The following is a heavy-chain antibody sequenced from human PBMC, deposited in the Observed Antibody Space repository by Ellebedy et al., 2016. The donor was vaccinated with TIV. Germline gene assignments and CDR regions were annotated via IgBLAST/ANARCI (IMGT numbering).Heavy chain of an antibody. J-gene: IGHJ2*01. CDR3: ARHSYYYNTEGRPTTKNWYFDL. CDR1: GYSFSNYW. Sequence: GESLKISCQASGYSFSNYWVSWVRQMPGKGLEWMGRIDPSDSYTLYAPSLQGHLTISVGKSVTTSYLQWSSLRASDTDMYYCARHSYYYNTEGRPTTKNWYFDLWGRGTLVTVS. D-gene: IGHD3-10*01. V-gene: IGHV5-10-1*01. CDR2: IDPSDSYT.